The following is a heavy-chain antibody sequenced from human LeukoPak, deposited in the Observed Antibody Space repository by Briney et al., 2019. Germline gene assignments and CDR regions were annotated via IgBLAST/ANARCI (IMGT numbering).Heavy chain of an antibody. CDR1: GYTLTELS. V-gene: IGHV1-24*01. CDR3: ATEGYCSSTSCSSYGMDV. D-gene: IGHD2-2*01. CDR2: FDPEDGET. J-gene: IGHJ6*02. Sequence: ASVKVSCKVSGYTLTELSMHWARQAPGKGLEWMGGFDPEDGETIYAQKFQGRVTMTEDTSTDTAYMELSSLRSEDTAVYYCATEGYCSSTSCSSYGMDVWGQGTSVTVSS.